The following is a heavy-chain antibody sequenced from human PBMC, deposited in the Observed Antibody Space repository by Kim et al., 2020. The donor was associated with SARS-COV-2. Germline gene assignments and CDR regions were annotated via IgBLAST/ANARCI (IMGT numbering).Heavy chain of an antibody. CDR3: ARAADYGDFFIDRYALDV. J-gene: IGHJ6*02. V-gene: IGHV3-7*04. Sequence: VKGRFTISRDNAKTLLSLQMNSLRADDTAVYYCARAADYGDFFIDRYALDVWGQGTTVTVSS. D-gene: IGHD4-17*01.